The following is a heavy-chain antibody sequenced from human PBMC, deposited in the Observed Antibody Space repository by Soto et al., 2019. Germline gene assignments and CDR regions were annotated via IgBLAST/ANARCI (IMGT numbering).Heavy chain of an antibody. V-gene: IGHV4-31*11. J-gene: IGHJ4*02. CDR3: ARFAKEENPKVGSWYYFDY. Sequence: PSETLSLTCAVSDFSISSGHYWGWIRQHPGKGLEWIGNIYYSGRTYYNPSLKSRVTISVDTSKNQFSLKLSSVTAADTAVYYCARFAKEENPKVGSWYYFDYWGQGTRVTVSS. CDR1: DFSISSGHY. D-gene: IGHD6-13*01. CDR2: IYYSGRT.